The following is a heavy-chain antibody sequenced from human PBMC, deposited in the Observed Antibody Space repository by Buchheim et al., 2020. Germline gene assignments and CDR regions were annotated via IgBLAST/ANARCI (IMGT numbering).Heavy chain of an antibody. CDR3: ARGRRYCSSTSCTPRYFDWLFSY. Sequence: QVQLVQSGAEVKKPGASVKVSCKASGYTFTSYYMHWVRQAPGQGLEWMGIINPSGGSTSYAQTFQGRVTMTRDTSTSTVYMELSSLRSEDTAVYYCARGRRYCSSTSCTPRYFDWLFSYWGQGTL. CDR1: GYTFTSYY. J-gene: IGHJ4*02. V-gene: IGHV1-46*01. CDR2: INPSGGST. D-gene: IGHD2-2*01.